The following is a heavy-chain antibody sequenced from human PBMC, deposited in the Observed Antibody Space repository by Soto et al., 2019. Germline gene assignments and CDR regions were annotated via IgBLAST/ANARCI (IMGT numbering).Heavy chain of an antibody. CDR2: MNPNSGNT. V-gene: IGHV1-8*02. CDR3: AKAGHIAWWLLLDY. CDR1: GGTFSSYA. D-gene: IGHD3-22*01. Sequence: ASVKVSCKASGGTFSSYAITWVRQAPGQGLEWMGWMNPNSGNTGYAQKFQGRVTMTRNTSISTAYMELSSLRSEDTAVYYCAKAGHIAWWLLLDYWGQGTLVTVSS. J-gene: IGHJ4*02.